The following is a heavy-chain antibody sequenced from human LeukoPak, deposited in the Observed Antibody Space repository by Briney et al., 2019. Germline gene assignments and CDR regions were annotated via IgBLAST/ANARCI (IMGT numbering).Heavy chain of an antibody. Sequence: GSGPTLVKPTQTLTLTFTFSGFSLSTRGVAVGWIRQPPGKALEWLGLIYWDDDKRYSPSLKSALTITKDTSKNQVVLTMTNMDPVDTATYYCAHRRDGYNSLDYWGQGTLVTVSS. CDR3: AHRRDGYNSLDY. D-gene: IGHD5-24*01. CDR1: GFSLSTRGVA. J-gene: IGHJ4*02. CDR2: IYWDDDK. V-gene: IGHV2-5*02.